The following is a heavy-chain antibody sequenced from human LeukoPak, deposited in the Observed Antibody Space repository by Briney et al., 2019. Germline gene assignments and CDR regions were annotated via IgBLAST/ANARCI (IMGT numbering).Heavy chain of an antibody. Sequence: PGGSLRLSCVASGFTFSNYWMTWVRQAPGKGLEWVANIEQDGSEKYSVDSVKGRFTISRDNAKNSLYLQMNSLRGEDTAVYYCARVRKGYDYVRGSRDYYLDYWGQGTLVTVSS. J-gene: IGHJ4*02. D-gene: IGHD3-16*01. CDR3: ARVRKGYDYVRGSRDYYLDY. CDR1: GFTFSNYW. V-gene: IGHV3-7*01. CDR2: IEQDGSEK.